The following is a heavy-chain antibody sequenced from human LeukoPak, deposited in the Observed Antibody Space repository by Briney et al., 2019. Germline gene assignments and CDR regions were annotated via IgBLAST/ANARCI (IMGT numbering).Heavy chain of an antibody. CDR1: GGSVSSGSYY. CDR2: IYYSGST. CDR3: ARLGYSGSSRGAFDI. J-gene: IGHJ3*02. V-gene: IGHV4-61*01. D-gene: IGHD1-26*01. Sequence: SETLSLTCTVSGGSVSSGSYYWSWIRQPPGKGLEWIGYIYYSGSTNYNTSLKSRVTISVDTSKNQFSLKLSSVTAADTAVYYCARLGYSGSSRGAFDIWGQGTMVTVSS.